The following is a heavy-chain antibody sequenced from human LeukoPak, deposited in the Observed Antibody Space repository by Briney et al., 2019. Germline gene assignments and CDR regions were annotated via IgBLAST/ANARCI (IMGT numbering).Heavy chain of an antibody. CDR1: GGSISSYY. CDR3: ARLEGYYGSGSTNWLDP. V-gene: IGHV4-59*08. Sequence: SETLSLTCTVSGGSISSYYWSWIRQPPGKGLEWIGYIHYSGSTNYNPSVKSRVTISVDTSKNQFSLRLSSVTAADTAVYYCARLEGYYGSGSTNWLDPWGQGTLVTVSS. J-gene: IGHJ5*02. D-gene: IGHD3-10*01. CDR2: IHYSGST.